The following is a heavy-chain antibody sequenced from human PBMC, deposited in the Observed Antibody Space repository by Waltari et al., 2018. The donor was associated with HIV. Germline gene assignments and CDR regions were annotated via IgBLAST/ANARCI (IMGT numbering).Heavy chain of an antibody. CDR1: ATSFSGYY. Sequence: QVQLQQWGTGLLKPSGTLSLKCAIYATSFSGYYWSWIRQSPTKGLEWIGEVSYSGATNYNPSFEGRVSISADTSKNQLSLNLTSLTAADTGVYFCARGSQHHDLWGQGTLVAVS. J-gene: IGHJ5*02. V-gene: IGHV4-34*01. CDR2: VSYSGAT. CDR3: ARGSQHHDL.